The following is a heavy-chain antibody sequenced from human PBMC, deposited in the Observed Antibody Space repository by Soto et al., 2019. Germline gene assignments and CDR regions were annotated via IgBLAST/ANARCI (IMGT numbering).Heavy chain of an antibody. J-gene: IGHJ4*02. V-gene: IGHV3-11*03. Sequence: PGGSLRLSCAASGFTFSDYYMSWIRQAPGKGLEWVSYISSSSYTNYADSVKGRFTISRDNAKNSLYMELSSLRSDDTAVYYCARRYGSCFDYWGQGTLVTVSS. CDR2: ISSSSYT. CDR1: GFTFSDYY. CDR3: ARRYGSCFDY. D-gene: IGHD5-18*01.